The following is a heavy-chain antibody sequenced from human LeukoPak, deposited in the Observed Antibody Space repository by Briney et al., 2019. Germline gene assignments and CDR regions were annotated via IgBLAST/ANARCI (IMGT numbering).Heavy chain of an antibody. J-gene: IGHJ5*02. CDR2: IRSTGSYI. D-gene: IGHD1-1*01. Sequence: GGSLRLSCSASGFNLNSYMLNWVRQAPGKGLEWVSSIRSTGSYIYHADSVKGRFTVSRDNPGNVVYLQMDSLRAEDTAVYYCTRVAQSGPTGWFDPWGQGTLVTVSS. CDR3: TRVAQSGPTGWFDP. CDR1: GFNLNSYM. V-gene: IGHV3-21*01.